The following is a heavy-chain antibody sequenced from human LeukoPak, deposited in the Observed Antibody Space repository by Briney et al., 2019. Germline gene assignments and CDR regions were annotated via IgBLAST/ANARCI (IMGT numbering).Heavy chain of an antibody. D-gene: IGHD3-9*01. CDR1: GFTFTTYW. CDR3: TKDQYDILSDGWYFDL. J-gene: IGHJ2*01. CDR2: IKQDGTEK. Sequence: PGGSLRLSCAASGFTFTTYWMSWVRQAPGKGLEWVANIKQDGTEKYYVDSVKGRFTISRDNAKNSLYLQMNSLRAEDRAVYYCTKDQYDILSDGWYFDLWGRGTLVTVTS. V-gene: IGHV3-7*01.